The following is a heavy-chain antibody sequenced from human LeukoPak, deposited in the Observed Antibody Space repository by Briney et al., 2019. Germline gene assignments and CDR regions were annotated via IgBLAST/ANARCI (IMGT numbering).Heavy chain of an antibody. CDR2: IKQDGREK. Sequence: GGSLRLSCAASGFTFSSYWMSWVRQAPGKGLEWVANIKQDGREKYYVDSVKGRFTISSDNAKNSLYLQMNSLRAEDTAVYYCATIAVEVCYDYWGQGTLVTVSS. D-gene: IGHD6-19*01. CDR1: GFTFSSYW. CDR3: ATIAVEVCYDY. J-gene: IGHJ4*02. V-gene: IGHV3-7*03.